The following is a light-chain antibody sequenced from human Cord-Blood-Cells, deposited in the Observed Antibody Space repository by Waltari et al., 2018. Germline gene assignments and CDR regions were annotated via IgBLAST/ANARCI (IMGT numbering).Light chain of an antibody. V-gene: IGLV2-14*01. Sequence: QSALTQPASVSGSPGQSITISCTGTSSDVGGYNYVSWYQQHPGKAPKLMIYDVSNRPSGVSNRFSGSKSGNAASLTISGLQAEDEADYYCSSYTSSSTPHVVFGGGTKLTVL. J-gene: IGLJ2*01. CDR3: SSYTSSSTPHVV. CDR2: DVS. CDR1: SSDVGGYNY.